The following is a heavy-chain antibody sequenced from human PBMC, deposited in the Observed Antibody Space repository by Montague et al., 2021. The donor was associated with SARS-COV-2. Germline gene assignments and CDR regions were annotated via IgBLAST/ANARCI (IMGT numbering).Heavy chain of an antibody. CDR3: ARQENSSGWFKPDAFDI. CDR1: GGSISSSYY. J-gene: IGHJ3*02. CDR2: IYYSGST. Sequence: SETLSLTCTVSGGSISSSYYWGWIRQPPGKGLEWIGSIYYSGSTYYNPSLKSRVTISVDTSKNQFSLKLSSVTAADTAVYYCARQENSSGWFKPDAFDIWGQGTMVTVSS. V-gene: IGHV4-39*01. D-gene: IGHD6-19*01.